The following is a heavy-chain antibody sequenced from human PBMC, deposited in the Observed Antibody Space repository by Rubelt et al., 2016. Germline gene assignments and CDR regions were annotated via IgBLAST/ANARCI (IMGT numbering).Heavy chain of an antibody. CDR2: IYSGGST. J-gene: IGHJ4*02. V-gene: IGHV3-53*01. CDR3: ARGGGVVVVPAATYFDY. D-gene: IGHD2-2*01. Sequence: WVRQAPGKGLEWVLVIYSGGSTYYADSVKGRFTISRDNSKNTLYLQMNSLRAEDTAVYYCARGGGVVVVPAATYFDYWGQGTLVTVSS.